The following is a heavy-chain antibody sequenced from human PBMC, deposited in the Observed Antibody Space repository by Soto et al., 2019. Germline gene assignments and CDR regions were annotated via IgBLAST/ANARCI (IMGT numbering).Heavy chain of an antibody. Sequence: QVQLVQSGAEVKKPGSSVKVSCKASGGTFSSYAISWVRQAPGQGLEWMGGISPIFGTANYAQKFQGRVTITADDSTSTAYMELSSLRSEDTAVYYCARVTSGKMTTPTYFDYWGQGTLVTVSS. CDR2: ISPIFGTA. CDR3: ARVTSGKMTTPTYFDY. D-gene: IGHD4-17*01. V-gene: IGHV1-69*01. J-gene: IGHJ4*02. CDR1: GGTFSSYA.